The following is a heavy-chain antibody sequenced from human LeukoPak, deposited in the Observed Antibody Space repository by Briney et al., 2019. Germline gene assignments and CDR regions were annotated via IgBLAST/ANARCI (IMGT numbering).Heavy chain of an antibody. V-gene: IGHV4-61*02. Sequence: SETLSLTCTVSGGSISSGSYYWSWIRRPAGKGLEWIGRIYTSGSTNYNPSLKSRVTISVDTSKNQFSLKLSSVTAADTAVYYCARGGYCSSTSCYDYWGQGTLVTVSS. CDR2: IYTSGST. CDR3: ARGGYCSSTSCYDY. CDR1: GGSISSGSYY. J-gene: IGHJ4*02. D-gene: IGHD2-2*01.